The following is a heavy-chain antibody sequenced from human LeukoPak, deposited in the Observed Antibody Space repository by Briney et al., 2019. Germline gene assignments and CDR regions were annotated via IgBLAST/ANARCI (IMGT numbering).Heavy chain of an antibody. D-gene: IGHD2-15*01. CDR2: TSFDGSRQ. CDR3: ARGSVGTPPPFDF. V-gene: IGHV3-30-3*01. Sequence: PGRSLRLSCAASGFTFCRYALLWVRQTPGKGLEWVALTSFDGSRQYYADFVKGRFTISRDNSKNTLYLQMNSLRPEDTAVYYCARGSVGTPPPFDFWGQGTLVTVSS. J-gene: IGHJ4*02. CDR1: GFTFCRYA.